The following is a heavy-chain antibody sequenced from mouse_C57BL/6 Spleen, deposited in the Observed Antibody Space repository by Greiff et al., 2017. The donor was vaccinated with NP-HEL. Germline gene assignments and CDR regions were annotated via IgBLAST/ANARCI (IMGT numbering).Heavy chain of an antibody. D-gene: IGHD2-4*01. V-gene: IGHV1-82*01. CDR2: IYPGDGDT. J-gene: IGHJ3*01. CDR3: ARHYDYAFAY. Sequence: VKLMESGPELVKPGASVKISCKASGYAFSSSWMNWVKQRPGKGLEWIGRIYPGDGDTNYNGKFKGKATLTADKSSSTAYMQLSSLTSEDSAVYFCARHYDYAFAYWGQGTLVTVSA. CDR1: GYAFSSSW.